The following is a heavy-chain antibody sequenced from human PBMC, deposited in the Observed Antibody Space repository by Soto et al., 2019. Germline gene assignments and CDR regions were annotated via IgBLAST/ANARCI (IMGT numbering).Heavy chain of an antibody. J-gene: IGHJ3*01. CDR3: ARHICGTTACYAVDV. CDR2: IYHNGFA. D-gene: IGHD2-2*01. V-gene: IGHV4-59*11. CDR1: GDSITGRW. Sequence: SETLSLTCTVSGDSITGRWLSWIRQPPGKGLEWTGNIYHNGFANYNPSLKSRLTISVDTSKNQVSLTLSSVTPADTAVYYCARHICGTTACYAVDVWGPGTMVTVSS.